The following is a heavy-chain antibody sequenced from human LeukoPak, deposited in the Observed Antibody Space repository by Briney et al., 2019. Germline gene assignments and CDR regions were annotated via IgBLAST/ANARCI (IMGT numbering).Heavy chain of an antibody. CDR3: ARVRYYLDY. CDR1: GFTFSDHY. J-gene: IGHJ4*02. Sequence: GGSLRLSCAASGFTFSDHYMDWVRQAPGKGLEWVGRIRNKVNSYSTEYAASVKGRFTISRDDSKNSLYLQMNSLRTEDTAVYYCARVRYYLDYWGQGTLVTVSS. D-gene: IGHD3-9*01. CDR2: IRNKVNSYST. V-gene: IGHV3-72*01.